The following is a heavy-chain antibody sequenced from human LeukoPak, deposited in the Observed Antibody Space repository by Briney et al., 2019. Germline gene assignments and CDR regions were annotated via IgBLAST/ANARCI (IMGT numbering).Heavy chain of an antibody. CDR3: AREDYAGNENFDY. D-gene: IGHD4-23*01. CDR2: ISTSGSTI. J-gene: IGHJ4*02. V-gene: IGHV3-48*03. Sequence: PGGSLRLSCAASGFTFSTYEMNWVRQAPGKGLEWVSYISTSGSTIYYADSVKGRFTISRDNAKSSLYLQMNSLSAEDTAVYYCAREDYAGNENFDYWGQGTLVTVSS. CDR1: GFTFSTYE.